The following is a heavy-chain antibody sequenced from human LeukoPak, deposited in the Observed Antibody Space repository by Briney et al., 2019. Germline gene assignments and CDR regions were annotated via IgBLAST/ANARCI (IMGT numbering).Heavy chain of an antibody. CDR1: GFTFDDYA. D-gene: IGHD6-13*01. Sequence: GGSLRLSCAASGFTFDDYAMHWVRQAPGKGLEWVSGISWNSGSIGYADSVKGRFTISRDNAKNSLYLRMNSLRAEDTALYYCARTRIAAAGMFLDYWGQGTLVTVSS. CDR2: ISWNSGSI. V-gene: IGHV3-9*01. J-gene: IGHJ4*02. CDR3: ARTRIAAAGMFLDY.